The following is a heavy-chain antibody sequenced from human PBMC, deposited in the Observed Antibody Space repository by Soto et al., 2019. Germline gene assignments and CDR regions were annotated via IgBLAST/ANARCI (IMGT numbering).Heavy chain of an antibody. J-gene: IGHJ5*02. CDR2: IIPIFGTA. CDR3: AREGVLQYSSSSVWFDP. D-gene: IGHD6-6*01. CDR1: GGTFSSYA. Sequence: SVKVSCKASGGTFSSYAISWLRQAPGQGLEWMGGIIPIFGTANYAQRFQGRVTITADESTSTAYMELSSLRSEDTAVYYCAREGVLQYSSSSVWFDPWGQGTLVTVSS. V-gene: IGHV1-69*13.